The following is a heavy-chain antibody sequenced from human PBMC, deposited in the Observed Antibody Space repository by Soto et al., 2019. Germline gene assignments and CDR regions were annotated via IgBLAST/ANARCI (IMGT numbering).Heavy chain of an antibody. V-gene: IGHV1-3*01. J-gene: IGHJ3*02. CDR2: INAGNGNT. D-gene: IGHD6-6*01. CDR3: AIGVEGVYSSSSGGAFDI. CDR1: GYTFTSYA. Sequence: GASVKVSCKASGYTFTSYAMHWVRQAPGQRLEWMGWINAGNGNTKYSQKFQGRVTITRDTSASTAYMELSSLRSEDTAVYYCAIGVEGVYSSSSGGAFDIWGQGTMVTVSS.